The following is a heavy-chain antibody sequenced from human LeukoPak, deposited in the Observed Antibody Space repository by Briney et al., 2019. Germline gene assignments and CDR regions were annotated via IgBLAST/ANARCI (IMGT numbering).Heavy chain of an antibody. V-gene: IGHV3-20*01. CDR3: ARGLFSGSYYDY. Sequence: GGSLRLSCAASGFTFDDYGMSWVRQAPGKGLEWVSGINWNGGSTGYADSVKGRFTFSRDNAKNSLYLQMNSLRAEDTALYHCARGLFSGSYYDYWGQGTLVTVSS. CDR1: GFTFDDYG. J-gene: IGHJ4*02. CDR2: INWNGGST. D-gene: IGHD1-26*01.